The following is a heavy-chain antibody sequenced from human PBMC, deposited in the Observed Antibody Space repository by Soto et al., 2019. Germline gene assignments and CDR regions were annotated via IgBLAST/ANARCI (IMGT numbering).Heavy chain of an antibody. Sequence: SETLSLTCAVSGGSISSGGYSWSWIRQPPGKGLEWIGYIYHSGSTYYNPSLKSRVTISVDRSKNQFSLKLSSVTAADTAVYYCARGSQDYDRDALDIWGQGTMVTVSS. J-gene: IGHJ3*02. D-gene: IGHD3-22*01. V-gene: IGHV4-30-2*01. CDR2: IYHSGST. CDR3: ARGSQDYDRDALDI. CDR1: GGSISSGGYS.